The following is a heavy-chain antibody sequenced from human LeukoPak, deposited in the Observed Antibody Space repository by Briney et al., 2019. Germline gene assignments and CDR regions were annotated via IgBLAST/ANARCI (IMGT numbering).Heavy chain of an antibody. J-gene: IGHJ4*02. CDR2: ISSSGSNI. D-gene: IGHD1-26*01. CDR1: GFTFSDYY. V-gene: IGHV3-11*04. CDR3: ARDVEVGATSGADY. Sequence: GGSLRLSCAASGFTFSDYYMSWVRQAPGKGLEWVSYISSSGSNIYYADSVKGRFTISRDNSKNSLYLQMNSLRAEDTAVYYCARDVEVGATSGADYWGQGTLVTVSS.